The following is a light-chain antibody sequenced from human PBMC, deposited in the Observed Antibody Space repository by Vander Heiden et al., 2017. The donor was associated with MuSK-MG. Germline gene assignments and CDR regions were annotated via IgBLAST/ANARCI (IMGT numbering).Light chain of an antibody. V-gene: IGKV3-15*01. CDR2: GAS. J-gene: IGKJ1*01. Sequence: ELVMTQSPATLSVSPAARATLSCRASQSVSSNLAWYQQKPGQAPRLLIYGASTRATGIPARSSGSRSGTEFTLTISSLQSEDFAVYYCQQYNNWPRWTFGQGTKVEIK. CDR3: QQYNNWPRWT. CDR1: QSVSSN.